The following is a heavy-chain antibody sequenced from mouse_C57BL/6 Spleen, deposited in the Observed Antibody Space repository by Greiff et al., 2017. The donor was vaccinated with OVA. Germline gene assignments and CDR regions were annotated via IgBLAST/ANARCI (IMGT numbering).Heavy chain of an antibody. J-gene: IGHJ2*01. CDR2: IDPNSGGT. V-gene: IGHV1-72*01. Sequence: VQLQQPGAELVKPGASVKLSCKASGYTFTSYWMHWVKQRPGRGLEWIGRIDPNSGGTKYNEKFKSKATLTVDKPSSTAYMQLSSLTSEDSAVYYCASGVYYGSSTGFDYWGQGTTLTVSS. D-gene: IGHD1-1*01. CDR3: ASGVYYGSSTGFDY. CDR1: GYTFTSYW.